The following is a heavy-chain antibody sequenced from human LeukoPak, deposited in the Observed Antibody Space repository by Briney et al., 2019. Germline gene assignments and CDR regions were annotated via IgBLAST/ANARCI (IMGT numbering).Heavy chain of an antibody. V-gene: IGHV4-39*07. CDR1: GGSISNNSYI. Sequence: SETLSLTCTVSGGSISNNSYIWGWLRQPPGKALEWIGSIYYSGSSYYSPSLKSRVTVSVDMSNNQFSLKLSSVTAADTAVYYCSRDRMVRGVGEWFDPWGQGTLVTVSS. D-gene: IGHD3-10*01. CDR2: IYYSGSS. CDR3: SRDRMVRGVGEWFDP. J-gene: IGHJ5*02.